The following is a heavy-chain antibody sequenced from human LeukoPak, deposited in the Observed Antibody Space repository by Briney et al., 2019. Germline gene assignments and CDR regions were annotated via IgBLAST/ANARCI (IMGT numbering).Heavy chain of an antibody. CDR2: INAGNGNT. V-gene: IGHV1-3*01. CDR1: GYTFTSYA. Sequence: ASVKVSCKASGYTFTSYAMHWVRQAPGQRPEWMGWINAGNGNTKYSQKFQGRVTFTRDTSASTAYMELSSLRSEDTAVYYCARESAADGNAFDIWGQGTKVTVSS. CDR3: ARESAADGNAFDI. J-gene: IGHJ3*02. D-gene: IGHD6-13*01.